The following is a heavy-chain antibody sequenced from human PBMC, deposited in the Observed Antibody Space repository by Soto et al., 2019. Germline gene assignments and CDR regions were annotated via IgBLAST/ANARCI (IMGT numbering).Heavy chain of an antibody. J-gene: IGHJ4*02. V-gene: IGHV3-9*01. D-gene: IGHD3-10*01. CDR3: VRGRGPMNRGYFYS. Sequence: PGGSLRLSCVTSGFKFDDFAMHWVRQGQGKGLEGVAGINWHSGDKDYGESAKGRFVISRDNGKRSLALQMNSLRPEDTAVYYCVRGRGPMNRGYFYSWGRGTLVTVSS. CDR1: GFKFDDFA. CDR2: INWHSGDK.